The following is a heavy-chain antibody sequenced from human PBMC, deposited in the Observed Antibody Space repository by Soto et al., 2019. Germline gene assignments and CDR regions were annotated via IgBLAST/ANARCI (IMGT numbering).Heavy chain of an antibody. D-gene: IGHD6-13*01. J-gene: IGHJ6*02. CDR3: ARVSAGAAAGTAYYGMDV. CDR1: GFTFSSYW. Sequence: PGGSLRLSCAASGFTFSSYWMHWVRQAPGKGLVWVSRINSDGSSTSYADSVKGRFTISRDNAKNTLYLQMNSLRAEDTAVYYCARVSAGAAAGTAYYGMDVWGQGTTVTVPS. V-gene: IGHV3-74*01. CDR2: INSDGSST.